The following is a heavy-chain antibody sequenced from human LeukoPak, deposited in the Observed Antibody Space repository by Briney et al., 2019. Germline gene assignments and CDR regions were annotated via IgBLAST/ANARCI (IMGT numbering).Heavy chain of an antibody. CDR3: ARDPGDSSGY. Sequence: VASVKVSCKASGGTFTSYGISWVRQAPGQGLEWMGWISAYNGNANYAQKFQGRVTITVDKSTSTAYMELSSLRSEDTAVYYCARDPGDSSGYWGQGTLVTVSS. J-gene: IGHJ4*02. V-gene: IGHV1-18*01. D-gene: IGHD3-22*01. CDR2: ISAYNGNA. CDR1: GGTFTSYG.